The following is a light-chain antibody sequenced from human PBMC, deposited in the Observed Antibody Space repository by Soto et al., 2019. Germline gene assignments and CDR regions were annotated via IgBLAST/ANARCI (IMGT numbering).Light chain of an antibody. J-gene: IGKJ2*01. V-gene: IGKV3-20*01. Sequence: EIVLTQSPGTQSLSPGERATLSCRASQSISSTYLAWYQRRPGQAPRLLIYGASSRATGIPDRFSGSGSGTDFTLTISRLEPEDFAVYYCQQSGSSPPYTFGQGTKVEIK. CDR2: GAS. CDR1: QSISSTY. CDR3: QQSGSSPPYT.